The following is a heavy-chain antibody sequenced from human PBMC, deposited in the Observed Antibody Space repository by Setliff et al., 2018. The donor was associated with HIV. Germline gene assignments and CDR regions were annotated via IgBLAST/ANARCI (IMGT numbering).Heavy chain of an antibody. Sequence: SETLSLTCTVSGGSMSAYYWGWIRQPPGKGLEWIGSINYRGNTYYNPSLTSRAAIFVDTSKNQISLKLSSVTAADTAVYYCASLNGSESPYIYYYYMDVWGKGTTVTVSS. CDR3: ASLNGSESPYIYYYYMDV. D-gene: IGHD3-10*01. V-gene: IGHV4-39*01. J-gene: IGHJ6*03. CDR1: GGSMSAYY. CDR2: INYRGNT.